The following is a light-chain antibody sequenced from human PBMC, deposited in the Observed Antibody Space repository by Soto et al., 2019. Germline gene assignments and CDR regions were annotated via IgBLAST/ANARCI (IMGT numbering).Light chain of an antibody. V-gene: IGKV3-11*01. CDR2: DAS. CDR1: QSVSIY. J-gene: IGKJ5*01. Sequence: EIVLTQSPATLSLSPGERATLSCRASQSVSIYLAWYQQKPGQAPRLLIYDASNRATGIPARFSGSGSGTDFTLTISSLEPEDFAVYYCQQRFKWPPITFGQGTRLEMK. CDR3: QQRFKWPPIT.